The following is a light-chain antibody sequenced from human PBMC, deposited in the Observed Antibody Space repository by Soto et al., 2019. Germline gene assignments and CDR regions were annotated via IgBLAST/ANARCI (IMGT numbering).Light chain of an antibody. CDR2: EVN. J-gene: IGLJ2*01. Sequence: QSVLTQPASVSGSPGQSITISCTGTSSDIGAYNYVSWYQQHPDKAPKLIIYEVNHRPSGVSNRFSGSKSGNTASLTISGLQAEDEAHYYCSSYTAISTLSFGGGTKLTVL. V-gene: IGLV2-14*01. CDR1: SSDIGAYNY. CDR3: SSYTAISTLS.